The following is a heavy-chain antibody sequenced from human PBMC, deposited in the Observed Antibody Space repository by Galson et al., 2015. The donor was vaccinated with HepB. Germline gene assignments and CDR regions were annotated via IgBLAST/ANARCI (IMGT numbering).Heavy chain of an antibody. V-gene: IGHV3-64D*06. CDR3: VKDRARLHYYGSGSYLDC. J-gene: IGHJ4*02. D-gene: IGHD3-10*01. Sequence: SLRLSCAASGFTFSSYAMHWVRQAPGKGLEYVSAISSNGGSTYYADSVKGRFTISRDNSKNTLYLQMSSLRAEDTAVYYCVKDRARLHYYGSGSYLDCWGQGTLVTVSS. CDR1: GFTFSSYA. CDR2: ISSNGGST.